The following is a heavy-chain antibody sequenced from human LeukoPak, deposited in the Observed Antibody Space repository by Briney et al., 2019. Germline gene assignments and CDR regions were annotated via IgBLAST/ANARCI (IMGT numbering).Heavy chain of an antibody. J-gene: IGHJ3*02. V-gene: IGHV3-30*02. CDR1: GFTFSSYG. Sequence: PGGSLRLSCAASGFTFSSYGMHWVRQAPGKGLEWVAFIRYDGSNKYYADSVKGRFTISRDNAKNSLYLQMNSLRAEDTAVYYCASFPPYMVRNDAFDIWGQGTMVTVSS. D-gene: IGHD3-10*01. CDR2: IRYDGSNK. CDR3: ASFPPYMVRNDAFDI.